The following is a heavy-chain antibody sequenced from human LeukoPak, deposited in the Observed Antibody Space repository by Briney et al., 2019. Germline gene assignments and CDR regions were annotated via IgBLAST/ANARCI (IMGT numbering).Heavy chain of an antibody. V-gene: IGHV3-21*01. Sequence: GGSLRLSCAASGFTFSSYSINWVRQAPGRGLEWVSSISSSSSYIYYADSVKGRFTISRDNAKNSLYLQMNSLRAEDTAVYYCARIIAAAGTGSYWGQGTLVTVSS. CDR3: ARIIAAAGTGSY. D-gene: IGHD6-13*01. CDR1: GFTFSSYS. CDR2: ISSSSSYI. J-gene: IGHJ4*02.